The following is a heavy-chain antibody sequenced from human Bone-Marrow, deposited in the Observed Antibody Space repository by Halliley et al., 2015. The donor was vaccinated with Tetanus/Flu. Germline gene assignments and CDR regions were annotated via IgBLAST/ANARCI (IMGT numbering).Heavy chain of an antibody. CDR3: ARVRSTGDINWFDP. D-gene: IGHD5-12*01. Sequence: WIGYIFYYGGTNHNPPLRSRVSMLVDTSKNQFSLTLSSVTAADTAVYYCARVRSTGDINWFDPWGQGTLVTVSS. CDR2: IFYYGGT. V-gene: IGHV4-59*01. J-gene: IGHJ5*02.